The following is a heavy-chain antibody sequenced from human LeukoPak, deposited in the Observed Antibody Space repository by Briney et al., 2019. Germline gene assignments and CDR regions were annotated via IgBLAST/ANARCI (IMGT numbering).Heavy chain of an antibody. J-gene: IGHJ4*02. CDR1: GFTFSSYA. CDR3: AKDPSRYKYSSSWYFDY. D-gene: IGHD6-13*01. V-gene: IGHV3-23*01. CDR2: ISGSGGST. Sequence: GGSLRLSCAASGFTFSSYAMSWVRHAPGKGLEWVSAISGSGGSTYYADSVKGRFTISRDNSKNTLYLQMNSLRAEDTAVYYCAKDPSRYKYSSSWYFDYWGQGTLVTVSS.